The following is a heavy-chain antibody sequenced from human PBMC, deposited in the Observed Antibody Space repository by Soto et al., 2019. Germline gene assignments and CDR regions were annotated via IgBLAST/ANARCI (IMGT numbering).Heavy chain of an antibody. J-gene: IGHJ6*02. V-gene: IGHV1-69*13. D-gene: IGHD5-18*01. Sequence: VASVKVSCKASGGTFSSYAISWVRQAPGQGLEWMGGIIPIFGTANYAQKFQGRVTITADESTSTAYMELSSLRSEDTAVYYCARDSDTAMAKRYYYYGMDVWGQGTTVTVSS. CDR1: GGTFSSYA. CDR3: ARDSDTAMAKRYYYYGMDV. CDR2: IIPIFGTA.